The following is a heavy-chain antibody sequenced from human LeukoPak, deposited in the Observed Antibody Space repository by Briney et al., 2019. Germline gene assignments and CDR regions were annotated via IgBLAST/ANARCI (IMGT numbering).Heavy chain of an antibody. CDR3: AKQLGYCSDGSCYFPY. J-gene: IGHJ4*02. Sequence: ASVKVSCKASGGTFSSYAISWVRQTPGQGLEWMGGIIPIFGTANYAQKFQGRVTITADESTSTAYMELSSLRSEDTAVYYCAKQLGYCSDGSCYFPYWGQGTLVTVSS. CDR2: IIPIFGTA. D-gene: IGHD2-15*01. CDR1: GGTFSSYA. V-gene: IGHV1-69*13.